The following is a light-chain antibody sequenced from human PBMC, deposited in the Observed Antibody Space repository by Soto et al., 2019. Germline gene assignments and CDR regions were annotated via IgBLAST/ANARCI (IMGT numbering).Light chain of an antibody. CDR3: QQYERYNPS. Sequence: DIQMTQSPSTLSASVGDRVTITCRASQSISNWLAWFQQKPGKAPKSLIYDATSLQSGVPSRFSGSGSGTDFSLTISSLQPEDAATYYCQQYERYNPSFGGGTKLEI. CDR2: DAT. V-gene: IGKV1-5*01. J-gene: IGKJ4*01. CDR1: QSISNW.